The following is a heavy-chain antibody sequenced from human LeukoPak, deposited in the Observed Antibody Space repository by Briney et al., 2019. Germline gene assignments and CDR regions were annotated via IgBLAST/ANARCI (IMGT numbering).Heavy chain of an antibody. J-gene: IGHJ4*02. CDR2: ISGDGDST. CDR3: AKVRGYSYGSLDY. Sequence: GGSLRLSCAASGFTFDDYAMHWARHAPGKGLECVSLISGDGDSTYYADSVKGRFTISRDNSKNSLYLQMNSLRTEDTAFYYCAKVRGYSYGSLDYWGQGTLVTVSS. V-gene: IGHV3-43*02. D-gene: IGHD5-18*01. CDR1: GFTFDDYA.